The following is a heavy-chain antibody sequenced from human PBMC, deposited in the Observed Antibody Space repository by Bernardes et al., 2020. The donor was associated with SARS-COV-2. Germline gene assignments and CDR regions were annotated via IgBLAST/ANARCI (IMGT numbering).Heavy chain of an antibody. D-gene: IGHD6-19*01. CDR2: SYSDT. J-gene: IGHJ4*02. Sequence: SYSDTRYSPSFQGQVTISADKSISTAYLQWSSLKASDTAMYYCARHVSSSGWRHFDYWGQGTLVTVSS. V-gene: IGHV5-51*01. CDR3: ARHVSSSGWRHFDY.